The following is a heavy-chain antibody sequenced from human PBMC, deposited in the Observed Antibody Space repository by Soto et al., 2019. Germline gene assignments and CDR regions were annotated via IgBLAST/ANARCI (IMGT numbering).Heavy chain of an antibody. D-gene: IGHD5-12*01. CDR1: GYTFTSYG. CDR3: ARGRKGSGATTGGLFD. V-gene: IGHV1-18*01. CDR2: ISAYNGNT. Sequence: ASVKVSCKASGYTFTSYGISWVRQAPGQGLEWMGWISAYNGNTNYAQKLQGRVTMTTDTSTSTAYMELRSLRSDDTAVYYCARGRKGSGATTGGLFDRGQGTLVTVSS. J-gene: IGHJ4*02.